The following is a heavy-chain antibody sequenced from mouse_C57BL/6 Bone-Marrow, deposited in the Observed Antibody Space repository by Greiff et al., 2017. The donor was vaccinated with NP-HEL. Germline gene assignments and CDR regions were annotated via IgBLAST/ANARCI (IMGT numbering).Heavy chain of an antibody. J-gene: IGHJ4*01. CDR2: IWTGGGT. D-gene: IGHD2-4*01. CDR1: GFSLTSYA. Sequence: VQRVESGPGLVAPSQSLSITCTVSGFSLTSYAISWVRQPPGKGLEWLGVIWTGGGTNYTSALKSRLSISKDNSKSQVFLKMNSLQTDDTARYYCARIYYDYDEGVDYWGQGTSVTVSS. V-gene: IGHV2-9-1*01. CDR3: ARIYYDYDEGVDY.